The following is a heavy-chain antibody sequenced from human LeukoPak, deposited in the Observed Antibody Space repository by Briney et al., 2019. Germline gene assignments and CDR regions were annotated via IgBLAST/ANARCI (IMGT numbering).Heavy chain of an antibody. CDR2: ISYDGSNK. V-gene: IGHV3-30*18. CDR3: AKSLDI. CDR1: GFTFSSYG. J-gene: IGHJ3*02. Sequence: PGGSLRLSCAASGFTFSSYGMHWVRQAPGKGLEWVAVISYDGSNKYYADSVKGRFTIPRDNSKNTLYLQMNSLRAEDTAVYYCAKSLDIWGQGTMVTVSS.